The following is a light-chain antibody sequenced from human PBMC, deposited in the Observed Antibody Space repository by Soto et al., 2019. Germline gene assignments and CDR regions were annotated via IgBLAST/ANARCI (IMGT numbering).Light chain of an antibody. Sequence: EIVLTQSPGTLSLSPGERATLSCRASQSVSSNYLAWYQQKPGQAPRLLIYGASSRATGIPDRFSGSGSGTDFTLTISRLEPEDFAVYYCHQYGSSPGTFGQGTKVEI. CDR2: GAS. V-gene: IGKV3-20*01. CDR1: QSVSSNY. CDR3: HQYGSSPGT. J-gene: IGKJ1*01.